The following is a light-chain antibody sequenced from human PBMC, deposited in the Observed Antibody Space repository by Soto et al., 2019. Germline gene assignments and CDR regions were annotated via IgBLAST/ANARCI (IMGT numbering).Light chain of an antibody. Sequence: DIQMTQSPSSLSASVGDRVTITCRASQTISGYLNWYQQKPGTAPKLLIYHASTLESGVPSRFSGSGSGTEFTLTSSSLQPDDFATYYCQQYNSYSFGQGTKVDIK. CDR2: HAS. V-gene: IGKV1-5*01. CDR3: QQYNSYS. CDR1: QTISGY. J-gene: IGKJ1*01.